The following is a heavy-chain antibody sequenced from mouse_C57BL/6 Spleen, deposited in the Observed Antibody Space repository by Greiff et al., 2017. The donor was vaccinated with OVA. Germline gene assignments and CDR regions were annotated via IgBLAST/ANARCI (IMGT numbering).Heavy chain of an antibody. CDR3: TRLGTVGATEGSMDD. J-gene: IGHJ4*01. V-gene: IGHV1-5*01. CDR2: IYPGNSDT. CDR1: GYTFTSYW. D-gene: IGHD1-1*01. Sequence: EVQLQQSGTVLARPGASVKMSCTTSGYTFTSYWMHWVRQRPGQGLEWIGAIYPGNSDTSYNQKFKGKANLTAVTSDSTDYMELSRLTNEDSAVYDWTRLGTVGATEGSMDDWGQGTTVTVSS.